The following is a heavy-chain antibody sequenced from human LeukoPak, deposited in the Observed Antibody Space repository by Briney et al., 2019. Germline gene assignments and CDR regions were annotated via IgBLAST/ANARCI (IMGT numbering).Heavy chain of an antibody. D-gene: IGHD3-10*01. CDR2: IYSGGST. V-gene: IGHV3-66*01. J-gene: IGHJ6*03. Sequence: GGSLRLSCAASGFTVSSNYMSWVRQAPGKGLEWVSVIYSGGSTYYADSVKGRFTISRDNSKNTLYLQMNSLRAEDTAVYYCASGSGSYYPWYYYYYMDVWGKGTTVAISS. CDR3: ASGSGSYYPWYYYYYMDV. CDR1: GFTVSSNY.